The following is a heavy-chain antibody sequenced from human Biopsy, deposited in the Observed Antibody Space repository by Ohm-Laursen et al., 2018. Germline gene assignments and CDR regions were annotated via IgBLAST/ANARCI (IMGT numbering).Heavy chain of an antibody. CDR2: IYSGDRP. V-gene: IGHV3-53*01. D-gene: IGHD6-6*01. Sequence: SLRLSCAASGFTVSSNYVSWVRQAPGMGLEWASVIYSGDRPYYRESVRGRFTISRDNSKNTLYLQMNSLRADDTAVYYCARNKPGSSSGSDFDYWGQGTLVTVSS. CDR3: ARNKPGSSSGSDFDY. CDR1: GFTVSSNY. J-gene: IGHJ4*02.